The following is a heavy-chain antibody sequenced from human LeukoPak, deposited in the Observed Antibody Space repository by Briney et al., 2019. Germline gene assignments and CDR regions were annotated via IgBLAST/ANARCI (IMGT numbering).Heavy chain of an antibody. Sequence: ASVKVSCKASGYTFTGYYMHWVRQAPGQGLEWMGWINPNSGGTNYAQKFQGRVTMTRDTSISTAYMELSRLRSDDTAVYYCAGLVLLSNNNLDYWGQGTLVTVSS. CDR2: INPNSGGT. CDR3: AGLVLLSNNNLDY. CDR1: GYTFTGYY. V-gene: IGHV1-2*02. J-gene: IGHJ4*02. D-gene: IGHD1/OR15-1a*01.